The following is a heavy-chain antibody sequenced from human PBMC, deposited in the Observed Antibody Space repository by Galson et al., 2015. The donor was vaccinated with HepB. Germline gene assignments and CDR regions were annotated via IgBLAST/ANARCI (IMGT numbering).Heavy chain of an antibody. CDR2: IMSGGGK. CDR1: GFSVRNNY. Sequence: SLRLSCAASGFSVRNNYMSWVRQAPGKGLEWVSLIMSGGGKDVADSVKGRFTISRDDSKNTLSLQMNSLRAEDTAVYYCARGGYTGYALGVWGQGTLVTVSS. V-gene: IGHV3-53*01. J-gene: IGHJ4*02. D-gene: IGHD5-12*01. CDR3: ARGGYTGYALGV.